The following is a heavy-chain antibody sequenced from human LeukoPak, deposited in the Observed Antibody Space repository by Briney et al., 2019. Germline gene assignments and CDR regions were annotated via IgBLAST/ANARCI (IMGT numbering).Heavy chain of an antibody. CDR3: TRPSAVAEAGDDY. CDR1: GFTFSSHG. D-gene: IGHD6-19*01. J-gene: IGHJ4*02. Sequence: GETLRLSCAASGFTFSSHGMNWVRQASGKGLERVGRIRSKANSYATAYAASVKGRFTISRDDSKNTAYLQMNSLKTEDTAVYYCTRPSAVAEAGDDYWGQGTLVTVSS. CDR2: IRSKANSYAT. V-gene: IGHV3-73*01.